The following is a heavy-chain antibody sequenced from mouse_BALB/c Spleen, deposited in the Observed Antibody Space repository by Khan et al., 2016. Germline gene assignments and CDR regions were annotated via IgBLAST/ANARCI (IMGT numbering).Heavy chain of an antibody. J-gene: IGHJ2*01. D-gene: IGHD3-3*01. CDR2: IYPGDGDT. CDR3: AREGGPDY. V-gene: IGHV1-87*01. CDR1: GYTFTSYW. Sequence: QVQLQQSGAELARPGASVKLSCKASGYTFTSYWMQWVKQRPGQGLEWIGAIYPGDGDTRYTQKFKGKATLTADKSSSTANMQNSSLASEDSAVYDCAREGGPDYWGQGTTLTVSS.